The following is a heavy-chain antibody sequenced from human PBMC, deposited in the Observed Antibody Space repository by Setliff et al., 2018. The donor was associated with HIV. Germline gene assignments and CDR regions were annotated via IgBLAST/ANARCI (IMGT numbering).Heavy chain of an antibody. V-gene: IGHV1-18*01. D-gene: IGHD6-19*01. CDR3: ARVPYRSAWFSGGHDAFDV. CDR1: GYTFSSYG. CDR2: ISGYNGNK. Sequence: ASVKVSCKASGYTFSSYGISWVRQAPGQGLEWMGWISGYNGNKKYVQKLQGRVTMTTDTSTRTVYMELRSLRHDDTAEYFCARVPYRSAWFSGGHDAFDVWGQGTMVTVSS. J-gene: IGHJ3*01.